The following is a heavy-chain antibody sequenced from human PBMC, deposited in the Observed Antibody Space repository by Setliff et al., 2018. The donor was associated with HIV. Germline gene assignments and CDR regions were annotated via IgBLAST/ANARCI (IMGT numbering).Heavy chain of an antibody. J-gene: IGHJ4*02. Sequence: GGSLRLSCAASGFTFSSYAMNWIRQAPGQGLEWVSHINREASAVWYADSVKGRFTMSRDNGRNSVYLQMNSLRAEDTAVYYCARETYYYGSGVPPVIDYWGQGTLVTVSS. CDR1: GFTFSSYA. CDR2: INREASAV. CDR3: ARETYYYGSGVPPVIDY. V-gene: IGHV3-48*01. D-gene: IGHD3-10*01.